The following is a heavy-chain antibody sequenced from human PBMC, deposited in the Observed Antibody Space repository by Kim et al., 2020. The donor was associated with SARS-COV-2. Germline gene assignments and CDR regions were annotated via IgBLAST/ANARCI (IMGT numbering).Heavy chain of an antibody. V-gene: IGHV3-30-3*01. CDR3: ARDLLRFLEWLSNDAFDI. J-gene: IGHJ3*02. D-gene: IGHD3-3*01. CDR1: GFTFSSYA. Sequence: GGSLRLSCAASGFTFSSYAMHWVRQAPGKGLEWVAVISYDGSNKYYADSVKGRFTISRDNSKNTLYLQMNSLRAEDTAVYYCARDLLRFLEWLSNDAFDIWGQGTMVTVSS. CDR2: ISYDGSNK.